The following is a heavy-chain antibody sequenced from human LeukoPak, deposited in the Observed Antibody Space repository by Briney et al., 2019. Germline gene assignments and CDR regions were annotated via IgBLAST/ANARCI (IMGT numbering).Heavy chain of an antibody. CDR3: AKDTSYGGWGNAFDI. CDR2: LRYDASSK. J-gene: IGHJ3*02. D-gene: IGHD3-16*01. CDR1: GFPFSNSG. V-gene: IGHV3-30*02. Sequence: GGSLRLSCAASGFPFSNSGMHWVRQTPGKGLEWVAFLRYDASSKFYTDSVKGRFTISRDNSKNTVYLQMIGLGPEDAAVYYCAKDTSYGGWGNAFDIWGQGTMVTVSS.